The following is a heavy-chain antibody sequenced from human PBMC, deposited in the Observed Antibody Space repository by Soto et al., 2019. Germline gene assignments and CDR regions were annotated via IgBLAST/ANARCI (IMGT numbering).Heavy chain of an antibody. J-gene: IGHJ3*02. V-gene: IGHV4-61*01. CDR2: IYYSGST. CDR1: GGSVSGGSYY. CDR3: ARDGQEGYGDAFDI. D-gene: IGHD5-12*01. Sequence: SETLSLTCTVSGGSVSGGSYYWSWIRQPPGKGLEWIGYIYYSGSTNYNPSLKSRVTISVDTSKNQFSLKLSSVTAADTAVYYCARDGQEGYGDAFDIWGQGTMVTVSS.